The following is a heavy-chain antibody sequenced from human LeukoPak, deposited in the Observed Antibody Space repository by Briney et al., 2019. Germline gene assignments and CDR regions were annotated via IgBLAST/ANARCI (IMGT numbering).Heavy chain of an antibody. J-gene: IGHJ6*04. V-gene: IGHV5-51*01. CDR2: IYPGDSDT. Sequence: GESLKISCKGSGYSFTSYWIGWVRQMPGKGLEWMGIIYPGDSDTRYSPSFQGQVTISADKSISTAYLQWSSLKASDTAMYYCARSYYDILTGYSATPHYGMDVWGKGTTVTVSS. D-gene: IGHD3-9*01. CDR1: GYSFTSYW. CDR3: ARSYYDILTGYSATPHYGMDV.